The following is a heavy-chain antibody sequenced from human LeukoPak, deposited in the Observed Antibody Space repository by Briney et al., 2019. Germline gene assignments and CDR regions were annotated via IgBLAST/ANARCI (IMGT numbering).Heavy chain of an antibody. D-gene: IGHD6-13*01. V-gene: IGHV3-7*01. CDR1: GFSFSSYW. CDR3: ARDPGSSSFDL. Sequence: GASLRLSCAASGFSFSSYWISWVRQTPEKGLEFVANINQDASVRNYMDSLKGRCTISRDNAKKSVYLEINSLRADDTAVYYCARDPGSSSFDLWGQGALVTVSS. J-gene: IGHJ4*02. CDR2: INQDASVR.